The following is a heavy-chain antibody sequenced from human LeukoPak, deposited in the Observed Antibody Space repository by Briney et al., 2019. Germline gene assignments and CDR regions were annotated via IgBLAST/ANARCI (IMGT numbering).Heavy chain of an antibody. CDR1: GFTVTSHY. D-gene: IGHD2-2*01. V-gene: IGHV3-66*01. CDR2: IYNGGNT. J-gene: IGHJ4*02. Sequence: GGSLRLSCAASGFTVTSHYMSWVRQTPGKGLDWVSVIYNGGNTHFADSVKGRFTISRDNSKNTFYLHMSSLRTEDTAVYYCARDGAPDAHCSSTSCAIRWGQGTLVTVSS. CDR3: ARDGAPDAHCSSTSCAIR.